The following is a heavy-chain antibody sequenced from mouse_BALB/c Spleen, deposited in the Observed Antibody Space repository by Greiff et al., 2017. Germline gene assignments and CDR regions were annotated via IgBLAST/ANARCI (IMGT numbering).Heavy chain of an antibody. V-gene: IGHV1S81*02. J-gene: IGHJ2*01. D-gene: IGHD4-1*01. Sequence: QVQLQQPGAELVKPGASVKLSCKASGYTFTSYWMHWVKQRPGQGLEWIGEINPSNGRTNYNEKFKSKATLTVDKSSSTAYMQLSSLTSEDSAVYYCARPLGDFDYWGQGTTLTVSS. CDR1: GYTFTSYW. CDR2: INPSNGRT. CDR3: ARPLGDFDY.